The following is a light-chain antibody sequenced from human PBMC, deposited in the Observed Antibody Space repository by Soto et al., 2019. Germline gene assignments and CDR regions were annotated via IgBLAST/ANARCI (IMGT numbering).Light chain of an antibody. Sequence: GTTDAPPTLTVSPKERDTLSCRASLSVSILLSWYPQKPGPGSRPLIHGAITRAPGIPARFGGFGSGTEFTSAISWRQFGGFAVSYCQQYNNWTRRFAEGARLDI. V-gene: IGKV3-15*01. J-gene: IGKJ5*01. CDR3: QQYNNWTRR. CDR2: GAI. CDR1: LSVSIL.